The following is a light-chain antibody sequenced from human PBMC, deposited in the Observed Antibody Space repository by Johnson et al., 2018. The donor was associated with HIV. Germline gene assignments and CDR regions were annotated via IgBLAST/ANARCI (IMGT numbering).Light chain of an antibody. V-gene: IGLV1-51*01. CDR3: GTWDSSLSAYV. Sequence: QSLLTQPPSVSAAPGQKVTISCSGSSSNIGNNYVSWYQQLPGTAPRLVIYDNNKRPSGIPDRFSGSKSGTSATLGITGLQTGDEADYYCGTWDSSLSAYVFGTGTKVTVL. CDR1: SSNIGNNY. J-gene: IGLJ1*01. CDR2: DNN.